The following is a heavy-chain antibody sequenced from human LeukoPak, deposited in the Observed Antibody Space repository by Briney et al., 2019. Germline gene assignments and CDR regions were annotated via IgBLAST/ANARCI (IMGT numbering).Heavy chain of an antibody. D-gene: IGHD3-10*01. V-gene: IGHV4-59*01. J-gene: IGHJ4*02. CDR1: DDFTSRFY. CDR3: ARIDPLGFFDY. CDR2: LFLSGAT. Sequence: SETLSLNCTVSDDFTSRFYWSWIRQPPGKGLEWIGHLFLSGATNHSPSLKSRLTMSVDTSKMHFSLRLTSVTAADTAVYFCARIDPLGFFDYWGQGMLVTVSS.